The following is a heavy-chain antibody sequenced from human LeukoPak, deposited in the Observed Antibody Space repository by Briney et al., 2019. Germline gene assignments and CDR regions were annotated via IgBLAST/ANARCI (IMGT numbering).Heavy chain of an antibody. V-gene: IGHV4-4*07. J-gene: IGHJ4*02. D-gene: IGHD3-22*01. CDR3: ARLLRITMIVVVTI. CDR1: GGSISSYY. CDR2: IYTSGST. Sequence: SETLSLTCTVSGGSISSYYWSWIRQPAGKGLEWIGRIYTSGSTNYNPSLKSRVTMSVDTSKNQFSLKLSSVTAADTAVYYCARLLRITMIVVVTIWGQGTLVTVSS.